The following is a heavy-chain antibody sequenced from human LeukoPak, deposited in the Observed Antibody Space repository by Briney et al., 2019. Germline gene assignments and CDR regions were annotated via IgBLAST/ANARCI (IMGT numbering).Heavy chain of an antibody. V-gene: IGHV3-30*02. CDR1: GFTFSTFG. J-gene: IGHJ4*02. Sequence: GGSLRLSCAASGFAASGFTFSTFGMHWVRQAPGKGLEWVAFIRYDGSNKYYANSVKGRFTISRDNSKNTLYLQMNSLRAEDTAVYYCAKEGGTDYDSSGYESDYWGQGTLVTVSS. CDR2: IRYDGSNK. D-gene: IGHD3-22*01. CDR3: AKEGGTDYDSSGYESDY.